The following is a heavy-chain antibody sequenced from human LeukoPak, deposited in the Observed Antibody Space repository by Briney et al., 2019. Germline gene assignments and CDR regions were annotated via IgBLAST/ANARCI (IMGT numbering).Heavy chain of an antibody. V-gene: IGHV1-2*02. CDR1: GYTFTGHY. D-gene: IGHD6-6*01. Sequence: ASVKVSCKASGYTFTGHYMNWVRLAPGQGLEWMGWINPTGGTTYAQKFQDRVTMTRDTSINTAYMELSGLRSDDTAVYYCARDLGWSSSHWGQGTLVTVST. CDR3: ARDLGWSSSH. CDR2: INPTGGT. J-gene: IGHJ4*02.